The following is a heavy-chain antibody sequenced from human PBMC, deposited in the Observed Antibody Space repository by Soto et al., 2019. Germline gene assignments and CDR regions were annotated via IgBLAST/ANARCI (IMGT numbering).Heavy chain of an antibody. CDR1: VGSISSYD. CDR2: IYYSGST. J-gene: IGHJ6*02. V-gene: IGHV4-59*01. CDR3: ARDLMNYGMDV. Sequence: SETLSLACTVSVGSISSYDGSWIRQPPGKGLEWIGYIYYSGSTNYNPSLKSRVTISVDTSKNQFSLKLSSVTAADTAVYYCARDLMNYGMDVWGQGTTVPVSS.